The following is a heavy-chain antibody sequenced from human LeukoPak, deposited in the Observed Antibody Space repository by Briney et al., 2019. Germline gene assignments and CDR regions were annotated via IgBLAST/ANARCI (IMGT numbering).Heavy chain of an antibody. CDR1: GFTFSSYA. V-gene: IGHV3-23*01. J-gene: IGHJ4*02. Sequence: GGSLKLSCAASGFTFSSYAMSWVRQAPGKGLEWVSAISGSGGSTYYADSVKGRFTISRDNSKNTLYLQMNSLRAEDTAVYYCARDLGYYGSGSYLPLDYWGQGTLVTVSS. CDR2: ISGSGGST. D-gene: IGHD3-10*01. CDR3: ARDLGYYGSGSYLPLDY.